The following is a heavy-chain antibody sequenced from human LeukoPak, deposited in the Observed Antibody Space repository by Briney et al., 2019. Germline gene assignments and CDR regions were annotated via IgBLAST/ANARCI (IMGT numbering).Heavy chain of an antibody. CDR1: GYSFTSYW. V-gene: IGHV5-51*01. Sequence: RESLKISCKGSGYSFTSYWIGWVRQMPGKGLEWMGIIYPGDSDTRYSPSFQGQVTISADKSISTAYLQWRSLKASDTAMYYCASGAYCGGDCYSGAFDIWGQGTMVTVSS. J-gene: IGHJ3*02. CDR2: IYPGDSDT. CDR3: ASGAYCGGDCYSGAFDI. D-gene: IGHD2-21*02.